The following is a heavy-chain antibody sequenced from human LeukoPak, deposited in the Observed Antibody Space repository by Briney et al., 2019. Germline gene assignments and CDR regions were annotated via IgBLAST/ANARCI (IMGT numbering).Heavy chain of an antibody. Sequence: ASVKVSCKASGGTFSSYVISWVRQAPGQGLEWMGRIIPILGIANYVQKFQGRVTITADKSTGTAYMELSSLRSEDTAVYYCARVVDDSRSDYFDYWGQGTLVTVSS. D-gene: IGHD3-22*01. J-gene: IGHJ4*02. CDR3: ARVVDDSRSDYFDY. CDR1: GGTFSSYV. CDR2: IIPILGIA. V-gene: IGHV1-69*04.